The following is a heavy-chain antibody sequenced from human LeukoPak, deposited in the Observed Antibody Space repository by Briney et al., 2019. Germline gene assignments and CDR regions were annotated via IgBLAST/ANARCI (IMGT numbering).Heavy chain of an antibody. Sequence: GGSLRLSCAASGFTFSSYSMTWVRQAPGKGLEWVSSITHSSSYIYYADSVKGRFTISRDNAKNSLYLQMHSLRAEDTAVYYCARGTQYYLYGAIDYWGQGTLVTVSS. D-gene: IGHD4/OR15-4a*01. CDR3: ARGTQYYLYGAIDY. V-gene: IGHV3-21*01. CDR2: ITHSSSYI. CDR1: GFTFSSYS. J-gene: IGHJ4*02.